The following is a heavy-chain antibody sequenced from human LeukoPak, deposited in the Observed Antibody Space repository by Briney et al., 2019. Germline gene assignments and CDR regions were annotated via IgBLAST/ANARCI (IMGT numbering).Heavy chain of an antibody. Sequence: SQTLSLTCVISGDSSISKNAWNWVSQSPSGGLECLGRTYYSSKWYSEYAESVKGRITINVDTSKNQFSLQLNSVTPEDTAVYYCARGWARDGFNIWSQGTKVTVSS. CDR1: GDSSISKNA. J-gene: IGHJ3*02. CDR3: ARGWARDGFNI. CDR2: TYYSSKWYS. D-gene: IGHD6-13*01. V-gene: IGHV6-1*01.